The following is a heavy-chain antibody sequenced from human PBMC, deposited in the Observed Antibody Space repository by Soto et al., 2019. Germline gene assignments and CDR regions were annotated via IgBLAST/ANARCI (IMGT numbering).Heavy chain of an antibody. V-gene: IGHV1-18*04. CDR3: ARDRCTTDRCYTHHFDV. CDR2: ISVYTGNT. CDR1: GYTFTSYG. J-gene: IGHJ6*02. Sequence: QVQLVQSGGEVTKPGASVKVSCKSSGYTFTSYGVSWVRQAPGQGLEWLGWISVYTGNTKQAQKFQDRVTLTTEASTSAAYMELRSLRSDATAVYYWARDRCTTDRCYTHHFDVWGQGTTVTVSS. D-gene: IGHD2-8*01.